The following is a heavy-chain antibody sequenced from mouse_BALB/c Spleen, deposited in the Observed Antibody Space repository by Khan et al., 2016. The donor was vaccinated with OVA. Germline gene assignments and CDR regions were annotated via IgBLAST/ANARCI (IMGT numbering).Heavy chain of an antibody. J-gene: IGHJ4*01. Sequence: VQLQESGPGLVAPSQSLSITCTVSGFSLTSYGVHWVRQPPGKGLEWLGVIWAGGSTHYNSALMSRLTISKDNSKSQVFLKMNSLHTDDTAMYYCATNWEGYAMDYWSQGTSVTVSS. V-gene: IGHV2-9*02. CDR2: IWAGGST. CDR3: ATNWEGYAMDY. D-gene: IGHD4-1*01. CDR1: GFSLTSYG.